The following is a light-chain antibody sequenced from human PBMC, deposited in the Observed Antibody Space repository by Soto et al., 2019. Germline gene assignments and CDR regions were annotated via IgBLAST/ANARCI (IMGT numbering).Light chain of an antibody. CDR3: QQRSNWPT. CDR2: DAS. CDR1: QSVSSY. J-gene: IGKJ1*01. V-gene: IGKV3-11*01. Sequence: EIVLTQFPTTPSLSPGERAPLSCRASQSVSSYLAWYQQKPGQAPRLLIYDASNRATGIPARFSGSGSGTDFTLTISSLEPEDFAVYYCQQRSNWPTFGQGTKVDIK.